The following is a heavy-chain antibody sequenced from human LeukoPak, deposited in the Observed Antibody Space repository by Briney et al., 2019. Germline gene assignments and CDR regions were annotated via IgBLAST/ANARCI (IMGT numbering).Heavy chain of an antibody. CDR3: ETEVPFRDTAMVFSFDY. CDR2: FDPEDGET. CDR1: GYTLTELS. J-gene: IGHJ4*02. Sequence: ASVKVSCKVSGYTLTELSMHWVRQAPGKGLEWMGGFDPEDGETIYAQKFQCRVTMTEDTSTDTAYMELSSLRSEDTAVYYCETEVPFRDTAMVFSFDYWGQGTLVTVSS. V-gene: IGHV1-24*01. D-gene: IGHD5-18*01.